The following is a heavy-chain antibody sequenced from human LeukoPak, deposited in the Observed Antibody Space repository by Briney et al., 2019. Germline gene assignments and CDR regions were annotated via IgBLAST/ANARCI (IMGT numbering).Heavy chain of an antibody. J-gene: IGHJ3*02. D-gene: IGHD1-26*01. Sequence: GGSLRLSCAASGFTFNTYTMNWVRQAPGKGLEWVSSISSSSSYIYYADSVKGRFTISRDNAKNSLYLQMNSLRAEDTAVYYCARDSEWELLHVDFDIWGQGTMVTVSS. CDR1: GFTFNTYT. CDR2: ISSSSSYI. V-gene: IGHV3-21*01. CDR3: ARDSEWELLHVDFDI.